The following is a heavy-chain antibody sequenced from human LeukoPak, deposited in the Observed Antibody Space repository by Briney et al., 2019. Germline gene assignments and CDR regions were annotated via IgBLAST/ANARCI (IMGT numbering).Heavy chain of an antibody. V-gene: IGHV3-48*03. CDR3: AREVMDYNNWFDP. J-gene: IGHJ5*02. D-gene: IGHD4-11*01. CDR2: ISSSGSTI. CDR1: GFTFSSYE. Sequence: PGGSLRLSCAASGFTFSSYEMNWVRQAPGKGLEWASYISSSGSTIYYADSVKGRFTISRDNAKNSLYLQMNSLRAEDTAVYYCAREVMDYNNWFDPWGQGTLVTVSS.